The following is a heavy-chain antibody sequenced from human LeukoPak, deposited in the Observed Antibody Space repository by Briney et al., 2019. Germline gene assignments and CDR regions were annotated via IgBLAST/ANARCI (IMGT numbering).Heavy chain of an antibody. CDR2: IYYSGST. V-gene: IGHV4-31*03. CDR3: ARAPYGSGDYYFDY. J-gene: IGHJ4*02. D-gene: IGHD3-10*01. Sequence: SETLSLTCTVSGGSISSGGYYWSWIRQHPVKGLEWIGYIYYSGSTYYNPSLKSRVTISVDTSKNQFSLKLSSVTAADTAVYYCARAPYGSGDYYFDYWGQGTLVTVSS. CDR1: GGSISSGGYY.